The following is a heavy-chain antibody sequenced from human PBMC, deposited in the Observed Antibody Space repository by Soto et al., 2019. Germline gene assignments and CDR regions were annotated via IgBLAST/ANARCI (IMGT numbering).Heavy chain of an antibody. CDR3: TADYIWGSYRYTIRPY. CDR1: GFTFGNAW. V-gene: IGHV3-15*01. J-gene: IGHJ4*02. Sequence: GGSLRLSCAASGFTFGNAWMSWVRQAPGKGLEWVGRIKSKTDGGTTDYAAPVKGRFTISRDDSKNTLYLQMNSLKTEDTAVYYCTADYIWGSYRYTIRPYWGQGTLVTVSS. D-gene: IGHD3-16*02. CDR2: IKSKTDGGTT.